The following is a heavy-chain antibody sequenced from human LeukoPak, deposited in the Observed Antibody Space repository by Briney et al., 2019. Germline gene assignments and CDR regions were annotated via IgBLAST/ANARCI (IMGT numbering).Heavy chain of an antibody. CDR3: ARGRVATIGI. CDR1: GYTFTGYY. D-gene: IGHD5-12*01. CDR2: ISGYNGKT. J-gene: IGHJ4*02. Sequence: GASVKVSCKASGYTFTGYYMHWVRQAPGQGLEWMGWISGYNGKTKYAQKLQDRVTMTTDTSTTTAYMELRSLTSDDTAVYYCARGRVATIGIWGQGTLVTVSS. V-gene: IGHV1-18*04.